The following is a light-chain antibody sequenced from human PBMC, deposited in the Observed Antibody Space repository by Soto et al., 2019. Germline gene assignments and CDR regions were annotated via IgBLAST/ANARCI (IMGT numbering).Light chain of an antibody. CDR3: QQSYSFPWT. CDR2: AAS. Sequence: DIQMTQSPSSLSASVGDRVTITCRASQSISNYLNWFQQKPGKAPELLIYAASSLQAGVPSRFSGSGSGTDFTLTISSLQPEDFVTYYCQQSYSFPWTFGQGTKVEIK. CDR1: QSISNY. J-gene: IGKJ1*01. V-gene: IGKV1-39*01.